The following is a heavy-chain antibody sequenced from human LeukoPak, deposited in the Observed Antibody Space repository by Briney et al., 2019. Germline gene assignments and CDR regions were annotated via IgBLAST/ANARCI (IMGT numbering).Heavy chain of an antibody. V-gene: IGHV4-59*01. Sequence: GSLRLSCAASGLIFSDYYMSWVRQPPGKGLEWIGFVYYTGSTNYSPSLKSRVTISVDTSKNQFSLKLRSVTAADTAVYYCARISSSNWYNERGAFDVWGQGTMVTVSS. J-gene: IGHJ3*01. CDR1: GLIFSDYY. CDR3: ARISSSNWYNERGAFDV. CDR2: VYYTGST. D-gene: IGHD6-13*01.